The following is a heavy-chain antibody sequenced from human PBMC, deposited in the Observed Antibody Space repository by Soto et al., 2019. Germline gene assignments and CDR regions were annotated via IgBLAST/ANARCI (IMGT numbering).Heavy chain of an antibody. Sequence: QVQLQESGPGLVKPSQTLSLTCTVSGGSISSGDYYWSWIRQPPGKGLEWIGYIYYSGSTYYNPSVKGRVTISVDTSTTQCYLELSSVTAADTAVYYCARVGRYSGYDGRDYWGQGTLVTVSS. D-gene: IGHD5-12*01. CDR1: GGSISSGDYY. V-gene: IGHV4-30-4*01. CDR3: ARVGRYSGYDGRDY. CDR2: IYYSGST. J-gene: IGHJ4*02.